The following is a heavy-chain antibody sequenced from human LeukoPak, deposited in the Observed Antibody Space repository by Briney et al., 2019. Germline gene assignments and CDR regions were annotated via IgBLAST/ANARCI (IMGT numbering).Heavy chain of an antibody. D-gene: IGHD6-13*01. CDR3: ARGKSSSWNFDY. CDR1: GFTFDDYG. CDR2: INWNGGST. V-gene: IGHV3-20*04. J-gene: IGHJ4*02. Sequence: GGSLRLSCAASGFTFDDYGMSWVRQAPGKGLEWFSGINWNGGSTGYADSVKGRFTISRDNAKNSLYLQMNSLRAEDTALYYCARGKSSSWNFDYWGQGTLVTVSS.